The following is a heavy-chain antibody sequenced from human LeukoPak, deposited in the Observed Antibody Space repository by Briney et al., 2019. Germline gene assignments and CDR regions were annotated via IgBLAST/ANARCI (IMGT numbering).Heavy chain of an antibody. CDR1: GFTFSSYS. Sequence: PGGSLRLSCAASGFTFSSYSMNWVRQAPGKGLEWVANIKQDGSEKYYVDSVKGRFTISRDNAKNSLYLQMNSLRAEDTAVYYCARGPDGYGSGSYSDYYYYYMDVWGKGTTVTVSS. V-gene: IGHV3-7*01. CDR2: IKQDGSEK. J-gene: IGHJ6*03. CDR3: ARGPDGYGSGSYSDYYYYYMDV. D-gene: IGHD3-10*01.